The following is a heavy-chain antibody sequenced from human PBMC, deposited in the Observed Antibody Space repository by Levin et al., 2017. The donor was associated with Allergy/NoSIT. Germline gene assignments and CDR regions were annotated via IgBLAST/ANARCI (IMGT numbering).Heavy chain of an antibody. CDR2: IIPIFGTA. CDR1: GGTFSSYA. Sequence: ASVKVSCKASGGTFSSYAISWVRQAPGQGLEWMGGIIPIFGTANYAQKFQGRVTITADESTSTAYMELSSLRSEDTAVYYCATGGVATILYYFDYWGQGTLVTVSS. V-gene: IGHV1-69*13. D-gene: IGHD5-12*01. J-gene: IGHJ4*02. CDR3: ATGGVATILYYFDY.